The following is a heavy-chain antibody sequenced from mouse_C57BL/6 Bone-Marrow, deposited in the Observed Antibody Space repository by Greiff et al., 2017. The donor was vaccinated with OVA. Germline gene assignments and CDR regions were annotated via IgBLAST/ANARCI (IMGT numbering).Heavy chain of an antibody. V-gene: IGHV1-81*01. D-gene: IGHD1-1*01. CDR2: IYPRSGNT. Sequence: VQLQESGAELARPGASVKLSCKASGYTFTSYGISWVKQRTGQGLEWIGEIYPRSGNTYYNEKFKGNATLTADKTSSTAYMELRSLTSEDSAVYFCSRPFITTVVGDYWGQGTTLTVSS. CDR3: SRPFITTVVGDY. J-gene: IGHJ2*01. CDR1: GYTFTSYG.